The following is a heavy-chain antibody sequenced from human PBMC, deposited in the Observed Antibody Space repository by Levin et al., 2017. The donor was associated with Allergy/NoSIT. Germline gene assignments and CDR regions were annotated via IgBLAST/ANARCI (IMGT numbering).Heavy chain of an antibody. CDR2: IETKTDGGTT. CDR1: GFTFSNAC. CDR3: TTTTYCGGECYPS. J-gene: IGHJ5*02. D-gene: IGHD2-21*01. V-gene: IGHV3-15*04. Sequence: LSLTCAASGFTFSNACMSWVRQAPGKGLEWVGRIETKTDGGTTDYAAPVKGRFTISRDDSKNTLYLQIDSLKTEDTAVYYCTTTTYCGGECYPSWGQGTLVTVSS.